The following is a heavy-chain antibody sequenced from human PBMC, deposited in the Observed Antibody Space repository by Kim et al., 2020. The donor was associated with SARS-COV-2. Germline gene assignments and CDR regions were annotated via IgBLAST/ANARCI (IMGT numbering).Heavy chain of an antibody. Sequence: GGSLRLSCAASGLTFSRHDMHWVRQAPGKGLEWVAVIWWNGVNKIYADSVKGRFTISRDNSKNTAYLEMNSLRAEDTAVYYCASGSFHGSKSIEDSWGQGTLVTVSS. D-gene: IGHD1-26*01. CDR3: ASGSFHGSKSIEDS. V-gene: IGHV3-33*08. CDR2: IWWNGVNK. CDR1: GLTFSRHD. J-gene: IGHJ4*02.